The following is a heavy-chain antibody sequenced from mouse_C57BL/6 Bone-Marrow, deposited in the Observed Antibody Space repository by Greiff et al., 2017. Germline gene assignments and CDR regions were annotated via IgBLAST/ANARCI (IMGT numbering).Heavy chain of an antibody. CDR1: GFNIKDDY. Sequence: EVQLQQSGAELVRPGASVKLSCTASGFNIKDDYMHWVKQRPEQGLEWIGWIDPENGDTEYASKFQGKATITADTSSNTAYLQLSSLTSEDTAVYYCTTSTLLFAYWGQGTLVTVSA. CDR3: TTSTLLFAY. V-gene: IGHV14-4*01. J-gene: IGHJ3*01. CDR2: IDPENGDT.